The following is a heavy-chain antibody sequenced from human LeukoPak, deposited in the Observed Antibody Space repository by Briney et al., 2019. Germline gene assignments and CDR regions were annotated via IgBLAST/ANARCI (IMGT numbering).Heavy chain of an antibody. CDR3: ERIEMATITLDY. CDR1: GGSISSSSYY. Sequence: SETLSLTCTVTGGSISSSSYYWGWIRQPPGKGLEWIGGIYYSGSSYYTPSLKSRVTISVDTSKNQFSLKLSSVTAADTAVYYCERIEMATITLDYWGQGTLVTVSS. J-gene: IGHJ4*02. V-gene: IGHV4-39*07. D-gene: IGHD5-24*01. CDR2: IYYSGSS.